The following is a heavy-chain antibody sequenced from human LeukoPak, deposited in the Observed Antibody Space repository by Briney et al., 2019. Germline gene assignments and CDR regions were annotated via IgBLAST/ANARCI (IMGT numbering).Heavy chain of an antibody. Sequence: SVKVSCKASGGTFSSYAISWVRQAPGQGLEWMGRIIPILGIANYAQKFQGRVTITADKSTSTAYMELSSLRSEDTAVYYCARVDSGGSGTPFDYWGQGTLVTVSS. V-gene: IGHV1-69*04. CDR1: GGTFSSYA. D-gene: IGHD3-10*01. CDR3: ARVDSGGSGTPFDY. CDR2: IIPILGIA. J-gene: IGHJ4*02.